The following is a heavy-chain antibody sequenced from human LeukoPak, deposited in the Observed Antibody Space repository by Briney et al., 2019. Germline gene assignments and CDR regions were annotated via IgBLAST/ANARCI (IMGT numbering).Heavy chain of an antibody. CDR1: GFTFSSYG. CDR2: ISGSGGST. Sequence: GGSLRLSCAASGFTFSSYGMSWVRQAPGKGLEWVSAISGSGGSTYYADSVKGRFTISRDNSKNTLYLQMNSLRAEDTAVYYCARVIESYYDFWSGGDAFDIWGQGTMVTVSS. V-gene: IGHV3-23*01. CDR3: ARVIESYYDFWSGGDAFDI. D-gene: IGHD3-3*01. J-gene: IGHJ3*02.